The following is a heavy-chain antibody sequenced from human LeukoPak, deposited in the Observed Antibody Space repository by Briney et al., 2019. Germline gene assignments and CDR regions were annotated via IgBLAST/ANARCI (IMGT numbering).Heavy chain of an antibody. V-gene: IGHV3-23*01. J-gene: IGHJ4*02. CDR1: GFTFSNFA. CDR3: AKSDCTSTSCYTIDY. CDR2: INDSGGGT. D-gene: IGHD2-2*02. Sequence: GGSLRLSCAASGFTFSNFAMTWVRQAPGKGLEWVLVINDSGGGTSYADFGEGRLTIYRDNSKNTLYLQMNSLRAEDTAVYYCAKSDCTSTSCYTIDYWGQGTLVTVSS.